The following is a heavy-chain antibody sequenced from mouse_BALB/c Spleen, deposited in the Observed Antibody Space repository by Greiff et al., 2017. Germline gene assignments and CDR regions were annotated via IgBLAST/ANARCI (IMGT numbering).Heavy chain of an antibody. D-gene: IGHD1-1*01. CDR2: IYPGDGDT. CDR3: AREGAYGSSYWFAY. CDR1: GYAFSSSW. Sequence: QVQLQQPGPELVKPGASVKISCKASGYAFSSSWMNWVKQRPGQGLEWIGRIYPGDGDTNYNGKFKGKATLTADKSSSTAYMQLSSLTSVDSAVYFCAREGAYGSSYWFAYWGQGTLVTVSA. J-gene: IGHJ3*01. V-gene: IGHV1-82*01.